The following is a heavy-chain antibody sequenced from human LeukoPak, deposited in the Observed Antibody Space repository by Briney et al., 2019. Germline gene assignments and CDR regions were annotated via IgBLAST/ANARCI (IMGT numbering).Heavy chain of an antibody. CDR3: ARHRDYYDT. CDR2: IYSSGSA. D-gene: IGHD3-22*01. CDR1: GASINNNF. Sequence: SETLSLTCTVSGASINNNFWTWIRQPPGKGLEWIGYIYSSGSANYNPSLKSRVIVSGDTSKNQISLNLTSVTAADTAVYFCARHRDYYDTWGHGTLVTVSS. V-gene: IGHV4-59*08. J-gene: IGHJ4*01.